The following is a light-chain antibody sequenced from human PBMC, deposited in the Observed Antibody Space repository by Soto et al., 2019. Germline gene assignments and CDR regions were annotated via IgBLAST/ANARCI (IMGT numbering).Light chain of an antibody. J-gene: IGKJ1*01. Sequence: DLQMTQSPSTLSASVGDRVTITCRASQNINIWLAWYQPKPGTAPKLLIYKASTLESGVPSRFSGNGSGTDFTLTISSLQPDGSATYYYQHYNGLPTWTVGQRTKVE. CDR3: QHYNGLPTWT. CDR2: KAS. CDR1: QNINIW. V-gene: IGKV1-5*03.